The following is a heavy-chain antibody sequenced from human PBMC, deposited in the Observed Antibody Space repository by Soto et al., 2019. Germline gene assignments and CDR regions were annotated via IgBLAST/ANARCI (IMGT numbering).Heavy chain of an antibody. CDR1: GGSISSSCYY. CDR3: ARPSTVTDDAFDI. V-gene: IGHV4-39*01. Sequence: QLQLQESGPGLVKPSETLSLTCTVSGGSISSSCYYWGWIRQPPGKGLEWIGSIYYSGSTYYNPSLKSRVTISVDTSKIQCSLKLSSVTAADTAVYFCARPSTVTDDAFDIWGQGTMVTVSS. D-gene: IGHD4-17*01. CDR2: IYYSGST. J-gene: IGHJ3*02.